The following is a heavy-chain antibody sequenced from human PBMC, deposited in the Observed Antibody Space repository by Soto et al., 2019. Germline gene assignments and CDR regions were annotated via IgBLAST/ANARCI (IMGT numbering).Heavy chain of an antibody. Sequence: SETLSLTCTVSGASVSSGDYYWSWIRQPPGKGLEWIGYISYSGSTDYNPSLKSRVTISFDASKNQISLQVRSATAADAAVYYCARDLKEYCSDGKCNWFDPWGQGTLVTVSS. V-gene: IGHV4-61*08. J-gene: IGHJ5*02. D-gene: IGHD2-15*01. CDR2: ISYSGST. CDR3: ARDLKEYCSDGKCNWFDP. CDR1: GASVSSGDYY.